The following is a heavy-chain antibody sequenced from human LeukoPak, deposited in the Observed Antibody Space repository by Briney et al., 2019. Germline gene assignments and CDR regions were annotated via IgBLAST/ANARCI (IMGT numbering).Heavy chain of an antibody. CDR3: AKESHFSGDYYYMDV. D-gene: IGHD3-3*02. V-gene: IGHV3-30*18. J-gene: IGHJ6*03. Sequence: QPGRSLRLSCAASGFTFSSYGMHWVRQAPGKGLEWVAVISYDGSNKYYADSVKGRFTISRDNSKNTLFLQMNSLRAEDTAVYYCAKESHFSGDYYYMDVWGKGTTVTVSS. CDR2: ISYDGSNK. CDR1: GFTFSSYG.